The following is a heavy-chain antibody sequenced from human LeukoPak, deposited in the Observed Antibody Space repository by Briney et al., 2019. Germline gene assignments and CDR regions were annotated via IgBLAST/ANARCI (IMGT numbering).Heavy chain of an antibody. CDR1: GDIFSSNSAA. D-gene: IGHD1-14*01. V-gene: IGHV6-1*01. Sequence: SQTLSLTCALSGDIFSSNSAAWNWIRQSPSRGLEWLGRTYYRSKWYNDYAVSVKSRITINPDTSKNQFSLQLNSVTPEDTAVYYCARYRGRPAAALAFDIWGQGTMVTVSS. J-gene: IGHJ3*02. CDR3: ARYRGRPAAALAFDI. CDR2: TYYRSKWYN.